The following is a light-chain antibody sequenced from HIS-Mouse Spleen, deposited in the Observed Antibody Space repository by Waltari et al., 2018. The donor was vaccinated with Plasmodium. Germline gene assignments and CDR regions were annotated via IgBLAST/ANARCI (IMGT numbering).Light chain of an antibody. CDR2: EGS. V-gene: IGLV2-23*01. CDR1: SSDVGSYNL. CDR3: CSYAGSSTWV. J-gene: IGLJ3*02. Sequence: QSALTQPASVSGSPGQSITISCPGTSSDVGSYNLVSWYQQHPGKAPTLMSYEGSKRPSGVSIRFSGSKSGNTASLTISGLQAEDEADYYCCSYAGSSTWVFGGGTKLTVL.